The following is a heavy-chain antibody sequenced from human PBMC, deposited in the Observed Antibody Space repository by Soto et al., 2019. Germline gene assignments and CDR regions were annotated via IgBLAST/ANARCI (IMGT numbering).Heavy chain of an antibody. CDR3: AREAIIVIAAPEYYFDY. J-gene: IGHJ4*02. CDR1: GFDVSNTD. Sequence: EVQLVESGGDLVQRGGSLRLSCAASGFDVSNTDMSWVHQAPGKGLEWVSVIYSGGYTNYADSVKGRFIVSRDSPKNTLYLQMDSLRAEDTAVYYCAREAIIVIAAPEYYFDYWGQGTLVTVSS. CDR2: IYSGGYT. D-gene: IGHD3-22*01. V-gene: IGHV3-66*01.